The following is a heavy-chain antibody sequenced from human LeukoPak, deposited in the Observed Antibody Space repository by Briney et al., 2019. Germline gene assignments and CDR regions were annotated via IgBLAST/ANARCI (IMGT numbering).Heavy chain of an antibody. CDR2: IHYSGST. D-gene: IGHD5-12*01. J-gene: IGHJ4*02. CDR1: GASISSHY. CDR3: ARVVGVATRAFDY. V-gene: IGHV4-59*11. Sequence: SETLSLTCSVSGASISSHYWSWIRQPPGKGLEWIGYIHYSGSTNCNPSLKSRVTISLDTSKNQFSLKLTSVTAADTAVYYCARVVGVATRAFDYWGQGTLVTVSS.